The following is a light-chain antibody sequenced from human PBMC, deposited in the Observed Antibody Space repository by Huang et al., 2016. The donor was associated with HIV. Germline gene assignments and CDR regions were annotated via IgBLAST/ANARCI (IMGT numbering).Light chain of an antibody. CDR3: QHYSSFPWT. CDR2: DVS. Sequence: DIQMTQSPSTLSASVGDRVTITCRASPSISPYLAWYQQKPGKAPELLIYDVSTLESGVPSTFSGSGSGTEFTLTITSLQPDNFATYYCQHYSSFPWTFGQGTRVEL. J-gene: IGKJ1*01. V-gene: IGKV1-5*01. CDR1: PSISPY.